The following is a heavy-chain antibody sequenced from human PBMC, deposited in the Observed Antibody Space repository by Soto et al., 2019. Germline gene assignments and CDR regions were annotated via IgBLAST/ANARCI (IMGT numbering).Heavy chain of an antibody. V-gene: IGHV3-48*01. D-gene: IGHD6-13*01. CDR1: GFTFSSYS. J-gene: IGHJ6*02. CDR2: ISSSSSTI. CDR3: ARDRIAAYYYYYGMDV. Sequence: GGSLRLSCAASGFTFSSYSMNWVRQAPGKGLEWVSYISSSSSTIYYADSVKGRFTISRDNSKNTLYLQMNSLRAEDTAVYYCARDRIAAYYYYYGMDVWGQGTTVTVSS.